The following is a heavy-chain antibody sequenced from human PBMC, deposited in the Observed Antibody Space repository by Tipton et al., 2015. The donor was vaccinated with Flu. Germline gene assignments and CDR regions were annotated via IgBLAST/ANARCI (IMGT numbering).Heavy chain of an antibody. CDR2: VSSGGST. J-gene: IGHJ5*02. CDR1: GDSVTSGNYY. D-gene: IGHD3-22*01. Sequence: TLSLTCTVSGDSVTSGNYYWTWIRQSAGKGLEWIGRVSSGGSTKYNPSLRGRATISLDMSRNQFSLKVISVTATDTAVYYCTRGTIYYDSRGFEYYRFGPWGQGSLVSVSS. V-gene: IGHV4-61*02. CDR3: TRGTIYYDSRGFEYYRFGP.